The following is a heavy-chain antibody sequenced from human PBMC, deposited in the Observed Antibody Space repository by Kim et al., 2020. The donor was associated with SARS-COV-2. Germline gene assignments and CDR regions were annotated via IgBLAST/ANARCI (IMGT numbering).Heavy chain of an antibody. CDR3: ARDTRYSSSWAEAVAGNRLRSSMYYYYGMDV. Sequence: SETLSLTCTVSGGSISSYYWSWIRQPPGKGLEWIGYIYYSGSTNYNPSLKSRVTISVDTSKNQFSLKLSSVTAADTAVYYCARDTRYSSSWAEAVAGNRLRSSMYYYYGMDVWGQGTTVTVSS. V-gene: IGHV4-59*13. J-gene: IGHJ6*02. CDR2: IYYSGST. CDR1: GGSISSYY. D-gene: IGHD6-13*01.